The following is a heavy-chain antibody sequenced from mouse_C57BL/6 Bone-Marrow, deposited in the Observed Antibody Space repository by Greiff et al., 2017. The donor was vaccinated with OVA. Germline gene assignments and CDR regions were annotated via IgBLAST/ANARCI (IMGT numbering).Heavy chain of an antibody. J-gene: IGHJ4*01. CDR2: IYPRSGNT. D-gene: IGHD3-1*01. Sequence: VQLQQSGAELARPGASVKLSCKASGYTFTSYGISWVKQRTGQGLEWIGEIYPRSGNTYYNEKFKGKATLTADKSSSTAYMELRSLTSEDTAVYYCAREGAPNRSYAMDYWGQGTSVTVSS. CDR1: GYTFTSYG. CDR3: AREGAPNRSYAMDY. V-gene: IGHV1-81*01.